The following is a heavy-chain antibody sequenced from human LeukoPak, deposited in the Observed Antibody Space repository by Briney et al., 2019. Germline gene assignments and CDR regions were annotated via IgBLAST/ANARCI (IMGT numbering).Heavy chain of an antibody. D-gene: IGHD6-19*01. CDR3: AKGEQWLVLGDYYMDV. CDR2: ISGSGGST. CDR1: GFTFSSYA. J-gene: IGHJ6*03. V-gene: IGHV3-23*01. Sequence: GGSLRLSCAASGFTFSSYAMSWVRQAPGKGLEWVSAISGSGGSTYYADSVKGRFTISRDNSKNTLYLQMNSLRAEDTAVYYCAKGEQWLVLGDYYMDVWGKGTTVTISS.